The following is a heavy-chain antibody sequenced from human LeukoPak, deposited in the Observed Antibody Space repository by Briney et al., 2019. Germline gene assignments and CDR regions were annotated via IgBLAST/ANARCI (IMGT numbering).Heavy chain of an antibody. CDR3: ARPYAN. V-gene: IGHV4-39*01. Sequence: SETLSLTCTVSGDSITSSAYYWGWIPPPPGKGLEWIGSIYNSGYNYYNPSLKSRVTISVDTSKNQFSLKLSSVTAADTAVYYCARPYANWGQGILVTVSS. CDR2: IYNSGYN. CDR1: GDSITSSAYY. J-gene: IGHJ4*02.